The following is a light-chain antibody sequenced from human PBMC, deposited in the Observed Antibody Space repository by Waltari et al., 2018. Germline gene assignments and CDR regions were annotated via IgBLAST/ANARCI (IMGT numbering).Light chain of an antibody. CDR3: EQYDTDPIT. Sequence: DIQMTQSPSSLSASVGDRLTLTCRASQAINTQLAWFQQKPGKAPKSLIYAAASLQSRFPSKFSGRGAGTDFTLTSSSLQPEDFATYYGEQYDTDPITFGQGTRL. J-gene: IGKJ5*01. V-gene: IGKV1-16*02. CDR1: QAINTQ. CDR2: AAA.